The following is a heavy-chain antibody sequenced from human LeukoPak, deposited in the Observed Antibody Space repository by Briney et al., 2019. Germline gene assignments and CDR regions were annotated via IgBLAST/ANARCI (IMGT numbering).Heavy chain of an antibody. J-gene: IGHJ4*02. CDR1: GFTFTNYW. V-gene: IGHV3-7*05. CDR2: IKEDGSDK. D-gene: IGHD5-24*01. Sequence: GRSLRLSCAASGFTFTNYWMSWVRQAPGKGLEWVANIKEDGSDKYYVDSVKGRFTISRDNAKNSQYLQMNSLRAEDTAVYYCARDTGYNTFDYWGQGTLVTVSS. CDR3: ARDTGYNTFDY.